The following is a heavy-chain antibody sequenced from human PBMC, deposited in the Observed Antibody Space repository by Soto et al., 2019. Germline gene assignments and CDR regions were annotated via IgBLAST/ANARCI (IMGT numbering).Heavy chain of an antibody. CDR1: GFTFSSYS. CDR2: ISSSSSTI. V-gene: IGHV3-48*02. CDR3: ARVFYSVAGTGGLDY. Sequence: EVQLVESGGGLVQPGGSLRLSCAASGFTFSSYSMNWVRQAPGKGLEWVSYISSSSSTIYYADSVKGRFTISRDNAKNSLYLQMNSLRDEDAAVYCCARVFYSVAGTGGLDYWGQGTLVTVSS. J-gene: IGHJ4*02. D-gene: IGHD6-19*01.